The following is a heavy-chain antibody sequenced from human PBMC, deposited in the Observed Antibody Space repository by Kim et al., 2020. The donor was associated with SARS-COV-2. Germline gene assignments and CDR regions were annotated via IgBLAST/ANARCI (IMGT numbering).Heavy chain of an antibody. V-gene: IGHV4-59*01. CDR3: ARDLRAVAGTWVGYFDP. Sequence: SETLSLTCSVSGGTMSSYYWTWIRQPPGKGLEWIGNMYDGGTTNYNPSFKSRVTISIDTSKNQFSLKLTSVTAADTAIYYCARDLRAVAGTWVGYFDPWGQGTLVSVSS. CDR2: MYDGGTT. D-gene: IGHD6-19*01. CDR1: GGTMSSYY. J-gene: IGHJ5*02.